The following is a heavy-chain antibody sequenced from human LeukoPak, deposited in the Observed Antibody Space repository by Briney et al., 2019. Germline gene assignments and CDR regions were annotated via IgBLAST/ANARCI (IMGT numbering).Heavy chain of an antibody. J-gene: IGHJ5*02. CDR3: ARSSGPPGYWFDP. CDR2: IYTSGST. V-gene: IGHV4-4*09. CDR1: GGSISSYY. D-gene: IGHD3-10*01. Sequence: SETLSLTCTVSGGSISSYYWSWIRQPPGKGLEWIGYIYTSGSTNYNPSLKSRVTISVDTSKNQFSLKLSSVTAADTAVYYCARSSGPPGYWFDPWGQGTLVTVSP.